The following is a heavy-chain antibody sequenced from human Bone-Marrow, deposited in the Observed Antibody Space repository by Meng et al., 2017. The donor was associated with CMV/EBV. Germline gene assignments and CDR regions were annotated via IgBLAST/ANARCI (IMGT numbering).Heavy chain of an antibody. D-gene: IGHD3-22*01. CDR1: VSSGSYY. V-gene: IGHV4-61*01. J-gene: IGHJ4*02. CDR3: ARGATYYYDSSGYYRFDY. CDR2: IYYSGST. Sequence: VSSGSYYWSWIRQPPGKGLEWIGYIYYSGSTNYNPTLKSRVTISVDTSKNQFSLKLSSVTAADTAVYYCARGATYYYDSSGYYRFDYWGQGTLVTVSS.